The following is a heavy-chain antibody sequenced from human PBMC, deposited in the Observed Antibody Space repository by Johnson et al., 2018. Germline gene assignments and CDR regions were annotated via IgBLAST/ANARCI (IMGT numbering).Heavy chain of an antibody. CDR2: IGTTGYT. CDR3: ARAGGGDYTDAFDI. Sequence: VQLVQSGGGLVQHGGSLRLSCVASGFTFSNYDMHWVRQGTGKGLEWVSTIGTTGYTYYLGSVQGLFTISRDKSKNSLYLKTNSLRAGDTALYSCARAGGGDYTDAFDIWGQGTMVTVSS. D-gene: IGHD4-17*01. V-gene: IGHV3-13*01. CDR1: GFTFSNYD. J-gene: IGHJ3*02.